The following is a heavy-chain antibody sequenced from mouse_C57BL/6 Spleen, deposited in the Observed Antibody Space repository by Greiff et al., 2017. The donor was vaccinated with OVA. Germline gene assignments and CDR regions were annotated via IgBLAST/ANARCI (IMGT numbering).Heavy chain of an antibody. J-gene: IGHJ4*01. V-gene: IGHV1-59*01. Sequence: QVQLQQPGAELVRPGTSVKLSCKASGYTFTSYWMHWVKQRPGQGLEWIGVIDPSDSYTNSNQKFKGKATLTVDPSSSTAYMQLSSLTSEDAAVYCCAREGGDAMDYWGQGTSVTVSS. CDR1: GYTFTSYW. CDR2: IDPSDSYT. CDR3: AREGGDAMDY.